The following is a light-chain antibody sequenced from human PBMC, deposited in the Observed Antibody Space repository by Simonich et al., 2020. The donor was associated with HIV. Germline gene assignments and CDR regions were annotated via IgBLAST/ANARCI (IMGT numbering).Light chain of an antibody. CDR3: LQGTHWPIA. CDR2: KVS. V-gene: IGKV2-30*01. Sequence: DVVMTQSPLSLPVTLGQPASISCRSSQSLVNSDGNTYLNLFQQKPGQSPRRLIYKVSNRDSGVPDRFSGSGSGTDFTLKISRVEAEDIGVYYCLQGTHWPIAFGQGTRLEIK. CDR1: QSLVNSDGNTY. J-gene: IGKJ5*01.